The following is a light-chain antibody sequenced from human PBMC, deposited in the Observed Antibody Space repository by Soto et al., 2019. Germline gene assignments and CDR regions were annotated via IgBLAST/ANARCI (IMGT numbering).Light chain of an antibody. Sequence: EIVLTQSPATLSLSPGERATLSCRASQSISSYLTWYQQKPGQAPRLLIFDASKRATGIPARFSGSGSGTDFTLTISSLEPEDFAVYYCQRRDNWPITFGQGTRLEIK. V-gene: IGKV3-11*01. CDR1: QSISSY. CDR2: DAS. CDR3: QRRDNWPIT. J-gene: IGKJ5*01.